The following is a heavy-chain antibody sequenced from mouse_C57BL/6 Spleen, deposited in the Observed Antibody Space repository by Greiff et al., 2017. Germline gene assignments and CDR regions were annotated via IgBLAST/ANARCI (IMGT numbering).Heavy chain of an antibody. Sequence: VQLQQPGAELVKPGASVKMSCKASGYTFTSYWITWVKQRPGQGLEWIGDIYPGSGSTNYNEKFKSKATLTVDTSSSTAYMQLSSLTSEDSAVYYGAREELSSSGFAYWGQGTLVTVSA. CDR2: IYPGSGST. CDR3: AREELSSSGFAY. CDR1: GYTFTSYW. V-gene: IGHV1-55*01. J-gene: IGHJ3*01. D-gene: IGHD1-1*01.